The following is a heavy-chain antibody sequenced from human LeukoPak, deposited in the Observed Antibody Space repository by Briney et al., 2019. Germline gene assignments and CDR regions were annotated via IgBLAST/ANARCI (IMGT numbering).Heavy chain of an antibody. CDR3: ARGPVAGPYYFDY. J-gene: IGHJ4*02. Sequence: ASVKVSCKAPGYTFTGYYMHWVRQAPGQGLEWMGRINPNSGGTNYAQKFQGRVTMTRDTSISTAYMELSRLRSDDTAVYYCARGPVAGPYYFDYWGQGTLVTVSS. D-gene: IGHD6-19*01. CDR2: INPNSGGT. V-gene: IGHV1-2*06. CDR1: GYTFTGYY.